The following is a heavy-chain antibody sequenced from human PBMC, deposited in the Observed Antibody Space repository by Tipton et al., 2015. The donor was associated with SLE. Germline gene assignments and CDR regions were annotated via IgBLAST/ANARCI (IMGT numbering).Heavy chain of an antibody. V-gene: IGHV3-74*01. D-gene: IGHD3-22*01. CDR1: GLTLSSNW. CDR2: ISADGSTT. J-gene: IGHJ4*02. CDR3: TRGCSGYSLN. Sequence: SLRLSCAASGLTLSSNWMHWVRQAPGKGLVWVARISADGSTTVYADSVKGRFTISRDNAKNTLYLQMDSLRVDDTAVYYCTRGCSGYSLNWGQGTLVTVSS.